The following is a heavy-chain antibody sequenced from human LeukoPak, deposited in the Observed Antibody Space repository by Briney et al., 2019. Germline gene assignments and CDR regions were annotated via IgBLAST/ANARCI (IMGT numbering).Heavy chain of an antibody. CDR2: IWYDETNK. D-gene: IGHD1-26*01. Sequence: GGSLRLSCAASGFIFRTFGMHWVRQAPGKGLQWVASIWYDETNKYYADSVKGRFTISRDNPRNTLYLQMNSLRAEDTAVYYCARGTGGTNYRSPEYWGQGTLVTVSS. V-gene: IGHV3-33*01. CDR3: ARGTGGTNYRSPEY. CDR1: GFIFRTFG. J-gene: IGHJ4*02.